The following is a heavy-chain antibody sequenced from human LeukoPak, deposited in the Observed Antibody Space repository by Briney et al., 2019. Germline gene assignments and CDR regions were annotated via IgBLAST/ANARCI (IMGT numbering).Heavy chain of an antibody. D-gene: IGHD3-22*01. V-gene: IGHV1-58*02. CDR3: AALYYDSSGKRAYYFDY. J-gene: IGHJ4*02. Sequence: ASVKVSCKASGFTFTSSAMQWVRQAHGQRLEWIGWIVVGSGNTNYAQKFQERVTITRDMSTSTAYMELSSLRSEDTAVYYCAALYYDSSGKRAYYFDYWGQGTLVTVSS. CDR2: IVVGSGNT. CDR1: GFTFTSSA.